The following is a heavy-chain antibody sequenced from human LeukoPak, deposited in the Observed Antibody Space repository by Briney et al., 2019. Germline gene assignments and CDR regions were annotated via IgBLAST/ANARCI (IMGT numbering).Heavy chain of an antibody. Sequence: ASVKVSCKASGGTFSSYAISWVRQAPGQGLEWMGGIIPIFGTANYAQKFQGRVTITTDESTSTAYMELSSLRSEDTAVYYCARVASNAFDIWGQGTMVAVSS. J-gene: IGHJ3*02. CDR2: IIPIFGTA. V-gene: IGHV1-69*05. CDR1: GGTFSSYA. CDR3: ARVASNAFDI.